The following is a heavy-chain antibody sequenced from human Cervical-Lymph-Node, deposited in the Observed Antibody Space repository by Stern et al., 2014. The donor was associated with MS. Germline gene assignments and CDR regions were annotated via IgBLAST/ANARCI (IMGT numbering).Heavy chain of an antibody. J-gene: IGHJ4*02. V-gene: IGHV3-30*18. CDR1: GFRFSSYG. CDR2: MTYDVSDE. D-gene: IGHD2-2*01. Sequence: VQLVESGGGGIQPGRSLRLSCVASGFRFSSYGIHWVRQAPGKGLEWVALMTYDVSDEYYAYCVKGRFTISRDNSKNMLYLQLNILRPEDTAVYYCAKDKRGHEVDNWGQGTPVTVSS. CDR3: AKDKRGHEVDN.